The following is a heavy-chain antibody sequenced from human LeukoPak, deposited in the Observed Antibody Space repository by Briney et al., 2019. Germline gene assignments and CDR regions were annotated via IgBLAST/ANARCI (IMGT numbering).Heavy chain of an antibody. D-gene: IGHD3-9*01. J-gene: IGHJ6*03. CDR1: GFTFSSYW. Sequence: SGGSLRLSCAASGFTFSSYWMSWVRQAPGKGLEWVANIRQDGSEIYYVDSVKGRFTISRDNAKNSLYLQMNSLRAEDTAMYYCARATPDYDILTGYSGLYYYYYMDVWGKGTTVTLSS. CDR2: IRQDGSEI. V-gene: IGHV3-7*01. CDR3: ARATPDYDILTGYSGLYYYYYMDV.